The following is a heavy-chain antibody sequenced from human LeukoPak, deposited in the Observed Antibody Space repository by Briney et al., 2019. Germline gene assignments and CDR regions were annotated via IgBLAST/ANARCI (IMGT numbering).Heavy chain of an antibody. CDR2: MNPNSGNT. Sequence: GASVKVSCKASGYTFTSYDINWVRQATGQGLEWMGWMNPNSGNTGYAQKFQGRVTMTRNTSISTAYMELSSLGSEDTAVYYCTTMIVVIDAFDIWGQGTMVTVSS. CDR3: TTMIVVIDAFDI. V-gene: IGHV1-8*01. J-gene: IGHJ3*02. CDR1: GYTFTSYD. D-gene: IGHD3-22*01.